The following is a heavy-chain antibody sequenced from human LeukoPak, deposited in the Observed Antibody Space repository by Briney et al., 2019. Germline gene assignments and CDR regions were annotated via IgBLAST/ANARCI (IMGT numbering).Heavy chain of an antibody. V-gene: IGHV1-2*06. CDR2: INPNSGGT. CDR1: GYTFTGYY. D-gene: IGHD2-2*01. CDR3: ARNSGGIVVVPTAAPDY. Sequence: APVKDSCKASGYTFTGYYMHWVRQAPGLGLEWMGRINPNSGGTNYAQKFQGRVTMTRDTSISTAYMELSRLRSDDTAAYYCARNSGGIVVVPTAAPDYWGQGTLVTVSS. J-gene: IGHJ4*02.